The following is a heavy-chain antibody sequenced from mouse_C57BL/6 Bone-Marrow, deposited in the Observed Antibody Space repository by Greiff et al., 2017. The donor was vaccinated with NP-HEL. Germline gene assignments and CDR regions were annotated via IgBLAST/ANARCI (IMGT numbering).Heavy chain of an antibody. D-gene: IGHD2-4*01. J-gene: IGHJ3*01. V-gene: IGHV5-6*02. CDR2: ISSGGSYT. Sequence: EVKLMESGGDLVKPGGSLKLSCAASGFTFSSYGMSWVRQTPDKRLEWVATISSGGSYTYYPDSVKGRFTISRDNAKNTLYLQMSSLKSEDTAMYYCARRAYDYGFAYWGQGTLVTVSA. CDR3: ARRAYDYGFAY. CDR1: GFTFSSYG.